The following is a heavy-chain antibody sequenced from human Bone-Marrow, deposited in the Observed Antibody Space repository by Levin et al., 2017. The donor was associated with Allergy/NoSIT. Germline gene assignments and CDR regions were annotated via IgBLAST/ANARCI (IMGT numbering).Heavy chain of an antibody. Sequence: LSLTCAASGFTFRSYAMNWVRQAPGKGLQWVALISYDGSTKYFADSVRGRFTISRDNSNNTLFLQMNNLRVEDTSVYYCARDLISVQTVNSRKGLGFWGRGTLVTVSS. V-gene: IGHV3-30-3*01. CDR3: ARDLISVQTVNSRKGLGF. J-gene: IGHJ4*02. D-gene: IGHD2-21*01. CDR2: ISYDGSTK. CDR1: GFTFRSYA.